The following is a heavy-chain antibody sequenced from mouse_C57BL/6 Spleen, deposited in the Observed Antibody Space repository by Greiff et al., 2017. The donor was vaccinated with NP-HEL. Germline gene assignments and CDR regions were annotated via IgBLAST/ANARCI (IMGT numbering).Heavy chain of an antibody. CDR1: GFTFSDYG. CDR2: ISSGSSTI. CDR3: ARGVFYAMDY. Sequence: EVKLVESGGGLVKPGGSLKLSCAASGFTFSDYGMHWVRQAPEKGLEWVAYISSGSSTIYYADTVKGRFTISRDNAKNTLFLQMTSLRSEDTAMYYYARGVFYAMDYWGQGTSVTVSS. V-gene: IGHV5-17*01. J-gene: IGHJ4*01.